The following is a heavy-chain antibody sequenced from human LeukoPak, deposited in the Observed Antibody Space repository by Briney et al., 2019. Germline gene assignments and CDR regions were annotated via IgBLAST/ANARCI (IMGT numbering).Heavy chain of an antibody. CDR3: ARAPSGCGGTCAFDP. CDR2: MHADGDS. V-gene: IGHV4-4*07. CDR1: GDSISGYF. J-gene: IGHJ5*02. D-gene: IGHD2-15*01. Sequence: SETLSLTCTVSGDSISGYFWSWIRQPAGKGLEWIGRMHADGDSNYNPSLRSRITLSLDTPENQFSLKLTSVTAADTAVYFCARAPSGCGGTCAFDPWGQGTLVTVSS.